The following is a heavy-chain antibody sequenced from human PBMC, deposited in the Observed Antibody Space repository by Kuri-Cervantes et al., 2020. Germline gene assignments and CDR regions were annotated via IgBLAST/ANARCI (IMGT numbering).Heavy chain of an antibody. CDR2: ISSSGSTI. Sequence: GESLKISCAASGFTFSSYEMNWVRQAPGKGLEWVSYISSSGSTIYYADSVKGRFTISRDNARNSLFLQMNSLRDEDTAVYYCAHTGERDFDYWGQGTLVTVSS. J-gene: IGHJ4*02. V-gene: IGHV3-48*03. CDR3: AHTGERDFDY. CDR1: GFTFSSYE. D-gene: IGHD7-27*01.